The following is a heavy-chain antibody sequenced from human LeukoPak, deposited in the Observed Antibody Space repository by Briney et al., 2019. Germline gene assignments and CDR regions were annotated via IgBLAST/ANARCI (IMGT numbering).Heavy chain of an antibody. CDR1: GFTFSSYS. CDR2: ISSSRSYI. Sequence: PGGSLRLSCAASGFTFSSYSMNWVRQAPGKGLEWVSSISSSRSYINYADSVKGRFTISRDNAKNSLSLQMNSLRAEDTAVYYCARGLDSSSWYVFDYWGQGTLVTVSS. V-gene: IGHV3-21*01. D-gene: IGHD6-13*01. CDR3: ARGLDSSSWYVFDY. J-gene: IGHJ4*02.